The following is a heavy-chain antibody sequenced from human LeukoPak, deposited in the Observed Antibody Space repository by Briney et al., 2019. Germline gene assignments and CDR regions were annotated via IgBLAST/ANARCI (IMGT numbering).Heavy chain of an antibody. V-gene: IGHV4-34*01. CDR2: INHSGST. CDR3: ARDTYCSGGSCYRYYFDY. Sequence: PSETLSLTCAVYGGSFSGYYWSWIRQPPGKGLEWIGEINHSGSTNYNPSLKSRVTISVDTSKNQFSLKLSSVTAADTAVYYCARDTYCSGGSCYRYYFDYWGQGTLVTVSS. D-gene: IGHD2-15*01. CDR1: GGSFSGYY. J-gene: IGHJ4*02.